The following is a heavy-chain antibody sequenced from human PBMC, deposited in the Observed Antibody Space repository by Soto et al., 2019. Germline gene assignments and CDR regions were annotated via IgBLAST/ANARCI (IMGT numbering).Heavy chain of an antibody. CDR2: ISWSSGSI. J-gene: IGHJ4*02. V-gene: IGHV3-9*01. D-gene: IGHD4-17*01. CDR3: AKAKIYVDYGGPFDY. Sequence: EVQLVESGGGLVQPGGSRRLSCAASGFIFDDYAMPWVRQAPGKGLEWVAGISWSSGSIDYGDSVKGRFTISRDNAKNTLYLQVNGLNTEYCACYYCAKAKIYVDYGGPFDYWGQGSLVTVSS. CDR1: GFIFDDYA.